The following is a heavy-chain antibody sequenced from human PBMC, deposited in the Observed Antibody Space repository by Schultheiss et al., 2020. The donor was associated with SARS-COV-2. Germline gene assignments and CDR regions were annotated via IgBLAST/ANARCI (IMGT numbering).Heavy chain of an antibody. CDR3: AREVTAAVNWFDP. CDR1: GGTFSSYA. CDR2: MNPNSGNT. Sequence: ASVKVSCKASGGTFSSYAISWVRQAPGQGLEWMGWMNPNSGNTGYAQKFQGWVTMTRDTSISTAYMELSRLRSDDTAVYYCAREVTAAVNWFDPWGQGTLVTVSS. J-gene: IGHJ5*02. V-gene: IGHV1-8*02. D-gene: IGHD6-13*01.